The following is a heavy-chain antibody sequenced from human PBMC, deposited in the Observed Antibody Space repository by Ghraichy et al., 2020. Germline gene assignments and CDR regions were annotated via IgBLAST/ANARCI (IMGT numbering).Heavy chain of an antibody. CDR2: IYYSGTT. D-gene: IGHD3-16*02. CDR1: GDSISSSSYL. Sequence: SETLSLTCTVSGDSISSSSYLWGWIRQPPGQGLEWIGSIYYSGTTYYNPSLKSRVSISMDTSKNQFSLNLSSVTAADTAVYYCARSRSGGIIITFGGIVARLDVWGKGTTVPVSS. V-gene: IGHV4-39*01. CDR3: ARSRSGGIIITFGGIVARLDV. J-gene: IGHJ6*04.